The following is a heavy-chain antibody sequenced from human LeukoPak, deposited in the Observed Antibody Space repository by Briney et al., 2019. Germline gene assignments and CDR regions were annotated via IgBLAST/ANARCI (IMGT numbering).Heavy chain of an antibody. Sequence: GGSLRLSCVASGFTFGTYWMSWVRQAPGKGLEWVANTKQDGSEKYYVDSVKGRFTISRDNAQNSLYLEMNSLRVDDTAVYYCARKNYYDSSGYRYYFDFWGQGTLVTVSS. V-gene: IGHV3-7*01. CDR2: TKQDGSEK. CDR1: GFTFGTYW. J-gene: IGHJ4*02. CDR3: ARKNYYDSSGYRYYFDF. D-gene: IGHD3-22*01.